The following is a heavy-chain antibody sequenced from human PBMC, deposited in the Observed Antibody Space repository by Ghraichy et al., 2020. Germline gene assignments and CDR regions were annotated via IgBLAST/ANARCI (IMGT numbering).Heavy chain of an antibody. J-gene: IGHJ6*02. CDR3: ARRGRGYSLYYYGLDV. V-gene: IGHV4-59*08. CDR1: GGSIRPHY. Sequence: SETLSLTCSVSGGSIRPHYWSWIRQPPGKGLEWLGYVHYSGGNDYAPSLKSRISISLDTSKNQFSLTLTSVTAADTAIYYCARRGRGYSLYYYGLDVWGQGTTVTVSS. D-gene: IGHD5-18*01. CDR2: VHYSGGN.